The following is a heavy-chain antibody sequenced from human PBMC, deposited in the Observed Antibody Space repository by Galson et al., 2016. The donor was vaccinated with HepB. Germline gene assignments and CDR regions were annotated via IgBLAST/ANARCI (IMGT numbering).Heavy chain of an antibody. Sequence: SVKVSCKASGYTFTNYDINWVRQAPGHGLEWMGWVNVDSGDTGYAQRFHGRVTMTRDTSIRTAYMEVSRLTSEDTAVYYCAGMHYYERRAGNWFDPWGQGTLVTVSS. CDR2: VNVDSGDT. D-gene: IGHD3-22*01. J-gene: IGHJ5*02. V-gene: IGHV1-8*01. CDR1: GYTFTNYD. CDR3: AGMHYYERRAGNWFDP.